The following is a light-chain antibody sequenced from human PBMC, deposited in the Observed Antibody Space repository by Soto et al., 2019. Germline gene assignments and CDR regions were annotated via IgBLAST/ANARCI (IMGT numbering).Light chain of an antibody. CDR1: SSDVGDCNY. Sequence: QSALTQPPSASGSPGQSVTISCTGTSSDVGDCNYVSWYQQHPGKAPKLMIYEVNKRPSGVPDRFSGSKSGNTASLTVSGLQAEDEADYYCSSYAGYSNLVFGGGTKLTVL. V-gene: IGLV2-8*01. CDR3: SSYAGYSNLV. J-gene: IGLJ2*01. CDR2: EVN.